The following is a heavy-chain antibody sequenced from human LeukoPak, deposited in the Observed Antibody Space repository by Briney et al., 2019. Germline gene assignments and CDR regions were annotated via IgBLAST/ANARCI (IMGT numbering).Heavy chain of an antibody. D-gene: IGHD1-26*01. J-gene: IGHJ4*02. V-gene: IGHV3-21*01. Sequence: PGGSLRLSCAASGFTFSSYSMNWVRQAPGKGLEWVSSISSSSSYIYYADSVKGRFTISRENAKNSLYLQMNSLRAEDTAVYYCARDQGPGGASTDYWGQGTLVTVSS. CDR3: ARDQGPGGASTDY. CDR2: ISSSSSYI. CDR1: GFTFSSYS.